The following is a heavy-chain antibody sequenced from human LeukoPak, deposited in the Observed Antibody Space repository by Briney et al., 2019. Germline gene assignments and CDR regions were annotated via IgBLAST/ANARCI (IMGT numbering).Heavy chain of an antibody. D-gene: IGHD3-3*01. CDR3: AREKIFGVDVGFDY. Sequence: SETLSLTCTVSGASISASGYFWSWIRQPAGKGLEWIGRIYTSGSTNYNPSLKSRVTISVDTSKNQFSLKLSSVTAADTAVYYCAREKIFGVDVGFDYWGQGTLVTVSS. V-gene: IGHV4-61*02. CDR2: IYTSGST. CDR1: GASISASGYF. J-gene: IGHJ4*02.